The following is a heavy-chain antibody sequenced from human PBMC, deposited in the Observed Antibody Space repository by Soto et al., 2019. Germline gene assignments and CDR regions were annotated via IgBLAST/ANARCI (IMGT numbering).Heavy chain of an antibody. D-gene: IGHD1-1*01. CDR2: SSNSGTFT. CDR3: ARSGDNYNLLDY. V-gene: IGHV3-11*06. CDR1: GFTFSDYY. Sequence: KPGGSLRLSCEASGFTFSDYYMSWIRQAPGKGLEWIAYSSNSGTFTKYADSVKGRFSISRDNAKNSLYLQINNLSGEDTATYFCARSGDNYNLLDYWGQGTPVTVSS. J-gene: IGHJ4*02.